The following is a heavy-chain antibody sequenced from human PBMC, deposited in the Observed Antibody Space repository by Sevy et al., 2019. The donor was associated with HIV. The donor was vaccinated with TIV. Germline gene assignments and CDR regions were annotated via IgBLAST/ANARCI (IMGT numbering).Heavy chain of an antibody. Sequence: GGSLRLSCAASGFTFSTYTMNWVRQAPGNGLEWVSSISSSSESIYYADSVKGRFTISRDNAKNSLYLQMNSLRAEDTAVYYCARDRGPGYGDYYFDYWGQGTMVTVSS. V-gene: IGHV3-21*01. CDR1: GFTFSTYT. D-gene: IGHD4-17*01. CDR2: ISSSSESI. CDR3: ARDRGPGYGDYYFDY. J-gene: IGHJ4*02.